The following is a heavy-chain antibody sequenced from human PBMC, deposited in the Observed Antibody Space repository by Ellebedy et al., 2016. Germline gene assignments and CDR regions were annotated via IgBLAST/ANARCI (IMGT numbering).Heavy chain of an antibody. V-gene: IGHV3-23*01. Sequence: GESLKISXAASGFSFSNYGMSWVRQAPGKGLEWVSGIYGRGDGTDYADSVKGRFTISRDNSKNTLYLQMNSLRAEDTAVYYCAKTPPHCSHDTCNPWGLAYWGQGTLVTVSS. CDR2: IYGRGDGT. J-gene: IGHJ4*02. CDR3: AKTPPHCSHDTCNPWGLAY. D-gene: IGHD2-15*01. CDR1: GFSFSNYG.